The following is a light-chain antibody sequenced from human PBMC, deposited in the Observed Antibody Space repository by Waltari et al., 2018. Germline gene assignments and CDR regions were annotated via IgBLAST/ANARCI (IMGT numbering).Light chain of an antibody. J-gene: IGKJ5*01. Sequence: EVVMTQSPATLSVSPGKSVTLSCRASQSIGTNLAWYQQKPGQAPRLLIYGASTRATNIPARFSGGGSGTAFSLTISSLQSEDFAVYYCQQHDNWPPVTFGQGTRLEIK. CDR2: GAS. V-gene: IGKV3-15*01. CDR3: QQHDNWPPVT. CDR1: QSIGTN.